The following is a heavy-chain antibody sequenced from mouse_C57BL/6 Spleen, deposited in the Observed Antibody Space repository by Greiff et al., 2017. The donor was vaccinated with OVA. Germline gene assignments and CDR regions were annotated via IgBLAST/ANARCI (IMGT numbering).Heavy chain of an antibody. J-gene: IGHJ4*01. CDR1: GYAFSSSW. V-gene: IGHV1-82*01. CDR2: MYPGDGDT. CDR3: AHGNYLYYYAMDY. Sequence: ESGPELVKPGASVKISCKASGYAFSSSWMNWVKQRPGKGLEWIGRMYPGDGDTNYNGKFKGKATLTADKSSSTAYMQLSSLTSEDSAVYFCAHGNYLYYYAMDYWGQGTSVTVSS. D-gene: IGHD2-1*01.